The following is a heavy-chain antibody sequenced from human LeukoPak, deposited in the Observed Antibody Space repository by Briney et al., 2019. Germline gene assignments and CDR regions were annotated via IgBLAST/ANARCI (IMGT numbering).Heavy chain of an antibody. J-gene: IGHJ3*02. D-gene: IGHD6-19*01. CDR1: GFTFDDYA. CDR2: LSWNSGSI. CDR3: AKARSGWYSAFDI. V-gene: IGHV3-9*01. Sequence: GGSLRLSCAASGFTFDDYAMHWVRQPPGKGLEWVSGLSWNSGSIGYVDSVKGRFTISRDNAKNSLYLQMNSLRADDTALYYCAKARSGWYSAFDIWGQGTMVTVSP.